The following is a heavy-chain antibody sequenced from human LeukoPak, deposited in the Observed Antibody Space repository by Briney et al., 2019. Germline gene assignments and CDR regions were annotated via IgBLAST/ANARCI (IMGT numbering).Heavy chain of an antibody. CDR1: GYTFTGYY. V-gene: IGHV1-2*02. CDR3: ARDGNLLLWFGELFTKVYMDV. CDR2: INPNSGGT. Sequence: ASVKVSCKASGYTFTGYYMHWVRQAPGQGLEWMGWINPNSGGTNYAQKFQGRVTMTRDTSISTAYMELSRLRSDDTAVYYCARDGNLLLWFGELFTKVYMDVWGKGTTVTVSS. D-gene: IGHD3-10*01. J-gene: IGHJ6*03.